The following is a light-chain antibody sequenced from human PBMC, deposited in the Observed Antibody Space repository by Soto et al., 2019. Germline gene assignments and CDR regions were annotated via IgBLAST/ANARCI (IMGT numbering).Light chain of an antibody. CDR2: EAS. CDR1: QGISSY. Sequence: DIQLTQSPSSLSASVGDRFTITCRASQGISSYLAWLQQKPGKAPKLLIYEASTLQSGVPSRFSGSGSGTEFTLTISGLLPEDFAAYHCQQLYTLPFTFGQGTRLEIK. V-gene: IGKV1-9*01. CDR3: QQLYTLPFT. J-gene: IGKJ5*01.